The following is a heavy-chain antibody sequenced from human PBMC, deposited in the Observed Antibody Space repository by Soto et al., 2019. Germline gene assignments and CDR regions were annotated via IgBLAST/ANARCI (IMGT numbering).Heavy chain of an antibody. CDR2: INHSGST. CDR3: ARPMGVLAAGTGWFDP. V-gene: IGHV4-34*01. J-gene: IGHJ5*02. CDR1: GGSFSGYY. D-gene: IGHD2-2*01. Sequence: QVQLQQWGAGLLKPSETLSLTCAVYGGSFSGYYWSWIRQPPGKGLEWIGEINHSGSTNYNPSLRSRVTISVDTSKNQFSLKLSSVTAAVTAGYYCARPMGVLAAGTGWFDPWGQGTLVTVSS.